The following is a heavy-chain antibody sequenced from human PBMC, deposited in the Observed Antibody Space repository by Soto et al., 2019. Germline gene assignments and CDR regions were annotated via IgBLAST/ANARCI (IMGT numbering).Heavy chain of an antibody. J-gene: IGHJ5*02. CDR1: GFTFSKAW. CDR3: GREGPNGYIPYYIET. Sequence: GGSLRLSCAASGFTFSKAWMTWVRQAPGKGLEWVGRIYTMPDGGTADYAAPVKGRFTISRDNAKNSMFLQMNSLRDEDRAVYYCGREGPNGYIPYYIETWGQGVPVTVSS. D-gene: IGHD1-26*01. V-gene: IGHV3-15*01. CDR2: IYTMPDGGTA.